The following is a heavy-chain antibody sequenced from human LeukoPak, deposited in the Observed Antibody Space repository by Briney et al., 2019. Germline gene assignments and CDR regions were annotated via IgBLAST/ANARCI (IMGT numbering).Heavy chain of an antibody. Sequence: GGSLRLSCAASGFTFSSYWMSWVRLAPGKGLEWVANIKQDGSEKYYVDSVKGRFTISRDNAKNSLYLQMNSLRAEDTAVYYCARPTMNRKNPFYYYYYGMDVWGQGTTVTVSS. V-gene: IGHV3-7*01. CDR2: IKQDGSEK. J-gene: IGHJ6*02. CDR1: GFTFSSYW. D-gene: IGHD1/OR15-1a*01. CDR3: ARPTMNRKNPFYYYYYGMDV.